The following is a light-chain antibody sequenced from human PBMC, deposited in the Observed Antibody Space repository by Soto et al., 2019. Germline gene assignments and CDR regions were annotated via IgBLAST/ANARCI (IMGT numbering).Light chain of an antibody. Sequence: DIQMTQSPSSLSASVGDRVTITCRAGQSISSYLNWYQQKPGKAPELLIYAASTLQSGVPSRFSGSGSRTDFTLTISCLQSEDFATYYCQQYYSFPRTFGQGTKVDI. V-gene: IGKV1-39*01. J-gene: IGKJ1*01. CDR2: AAS. CDR1: QSISSY. CDR3: QQYYSFPRT.